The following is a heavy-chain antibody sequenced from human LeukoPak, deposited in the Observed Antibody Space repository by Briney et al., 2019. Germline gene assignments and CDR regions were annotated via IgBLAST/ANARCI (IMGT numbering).Heavy chain of an antibody. V-gene: IGHV3-30*03. Sequence: GGSLRLSCAASGFTFSSYNMHWVRQAPGKGLEWVAVISYDGSNKYYADSVKGRFTVSRDNSKNTLYLQMNSLRAEDTAVYFCARGYDFWSGYYEVPSYYFDYWGQGTLVTVSS. CDR3: ARGYDFWSGYYEVPSYYFDY. J-gene: IGHJ4*02. CDR2: ISYDGSNK. CDR1: GFTFSSYN. D-gene: IGHD3-3*01.